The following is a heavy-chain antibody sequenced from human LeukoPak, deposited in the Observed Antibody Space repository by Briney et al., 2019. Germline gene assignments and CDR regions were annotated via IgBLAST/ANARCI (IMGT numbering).Heavy chain of an antibody. V-gene: IGHV1-69*05. CDR1: GGTFSRCA. D-gene: IGHD3-10*01. Sequence: SLKLSCKASGGTFSRCAISCVRQSPGQRLEWRGGIIPTFGTATYAQTFQARVTITTDESTSTAYMELSSLRSEDTALSYCARSRITMGRGEPQRPRDYYGMDVWGQGTTVTVSS. CDR3: ARSRITMGRGEPQRPRDYYGMDV. CDR2: IIPTFGTA. J-gene: IGHJ6*02.